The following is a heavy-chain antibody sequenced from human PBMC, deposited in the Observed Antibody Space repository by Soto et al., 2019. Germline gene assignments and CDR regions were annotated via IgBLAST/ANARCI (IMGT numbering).Heavy chain of an antibody. CDR2: INPSGGST. J-gene: IGHJ4*02. Sequence: MQWEEHPAGQGLEWMGIINPSGGSTSYAQKFQGRVTMTRDTSTSTVYMELSSLRSEDTAVYYCASPLGPDSSGWSPFDNWCQGTLVT. D-gene: IGHD6-19*01. CDR3: ASPLGPDSSGWSPFDN. V-gene: IGHV1-46*01.